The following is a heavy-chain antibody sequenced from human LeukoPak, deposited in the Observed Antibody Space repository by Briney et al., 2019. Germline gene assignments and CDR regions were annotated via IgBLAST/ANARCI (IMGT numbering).Heavy chain of an antibody. D-gene: IGHD2-15*01. V-gene: IGHV3-30*02. CDR2: IQDDESNK. Sequence: GGSLRLTCAASGFIFSSFGMHWVRQAPGKGLEWVAFIQDDESNKFYADSVKGRFTISRDNSKNTLFLQMNSLRPEDTALYYCAKQMVERPHYYYMDVWGKGTTVTVSS. CDR3: AKQMVERPHYYYMDV. J-gene: IGHJ6*03. CDR1: GFIFSSFG.